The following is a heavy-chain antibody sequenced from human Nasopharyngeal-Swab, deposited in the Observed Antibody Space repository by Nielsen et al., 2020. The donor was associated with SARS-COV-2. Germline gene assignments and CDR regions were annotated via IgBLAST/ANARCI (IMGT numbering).Heavy chain of an antibody. Sequence: GESLKISCAASGFTFSDYYMSWIRQAPGKGLEWVSYISSSSSTIYYADSVKGRFTISRDNAKNSLYLQMNSLRDEDTAVYYCASVRIFGVVMNDYWGQGTLVTVSS. CDR1: GFTFSDYY. CDR3: ASVRIFGVVMNDY. V-gene: IGHV3-11*04. J-gene: IGHJ4*02. D-gene: IGHD3-3*02. CDR2: ISSSSSTI.